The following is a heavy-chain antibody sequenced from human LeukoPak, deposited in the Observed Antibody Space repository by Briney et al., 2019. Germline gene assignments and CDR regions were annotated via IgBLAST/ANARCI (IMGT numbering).Heavy chain of an antibody. V-gene: IGHV4-59*01. Sequence: SETLSLTCAVYGGSFSGYYWSWVRQPPGKGLEWIGYIYYSGSTNYNPSLKSRVTISVDTSKNQFSLKLSSVTAADTAVYYCARGYSSHLVYWGQGALVTVSS. D-gene: IGHD6-13*01. J-gene: IGHJ4*02. CDR3: ARGYSSHLVY. CDR1: GGSFSGYY. CDR2: IYYSGST.